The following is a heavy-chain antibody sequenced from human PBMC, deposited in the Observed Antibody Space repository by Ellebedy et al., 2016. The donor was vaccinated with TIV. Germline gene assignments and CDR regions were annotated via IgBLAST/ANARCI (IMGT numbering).Heavy chain of an antibody. V-gene: IGHV4-59*01. CDR1: GGSITTYF. Sequence: MPSETLSLTCNVSGGSITTYFWNWIRQTPGKGLEWIGYIYYNGRASYNPSLKSRATMSIDTSKNQVSLNLRSVTAADTAVYYCARASYSIGYYGIDYWGPGNLVTVSS. J-gene: IGHJ4*02. D-gene: IGHD6-19*01. CDR2: IYYNGRA. CDR3: ARASYSIGYYGIDY.